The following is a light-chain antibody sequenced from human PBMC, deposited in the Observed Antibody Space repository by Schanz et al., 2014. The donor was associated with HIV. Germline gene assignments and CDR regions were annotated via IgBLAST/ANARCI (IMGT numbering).Light chain of an antibody. CDR1: QSVSIY. CDR3: QQYHSSRGT. Sequence: EIVMTQSPATLSVSPGERATLSCRASQSVSIYLAWYQQKPGQAPRLLIYDASNRAPGIPARFSGSGSGTDFTLTISSLEPGDFAVYYCQQYHSSRGTFGGGTKVELK. J-gene: IGKJ4*01. CDR2: DAS. V-gene: IGKV3D-15*01.